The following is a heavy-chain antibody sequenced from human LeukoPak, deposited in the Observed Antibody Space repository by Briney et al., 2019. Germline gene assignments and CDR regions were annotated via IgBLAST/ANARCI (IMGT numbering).Heavy chain of an antibody. V-gene: IGHV4-34*01. J-gene: IGHJ6*03. Sequence: SETLSLTCAVYGGSFSGYYWSWIRQPPGKGLEWIGEINHSGSTNYNPSLKSRVTISVDTSKNQFSLKLSSVTAADTAVYYCARQRRDYYGWGSYYSDPYYYNMDVWGKGTTVTVSS. CDR1: GGSFSGYY. CDR3: ARQRRDYYGWGSYYSDPYYYNMDV. CDR2: INHSGST. D-gene: IGHD3-10*01.